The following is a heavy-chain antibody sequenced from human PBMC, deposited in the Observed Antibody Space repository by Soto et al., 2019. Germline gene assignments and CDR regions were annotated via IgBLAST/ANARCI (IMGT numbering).Heavy chain of an antibody. D-gene: IGHD3-22*01. V-gene: IGHV3-23*01. J-gene: IGHJ4*02. CDR2: ISGSGGST. Sequence: PVGSLRLSCAASGFTFSSYAMSWVRQAPGKGLEWVSAISGSGGSTYYADSVKGRFTISRDNSKNTLYLQMNSLRAEDTAVYYCANSPNYYDSSGYPYYFDYCGQRTLVTVSS. CDR1: GFTFSSYA. CDR3: ANSPNYYDSSGYPYYFDY.